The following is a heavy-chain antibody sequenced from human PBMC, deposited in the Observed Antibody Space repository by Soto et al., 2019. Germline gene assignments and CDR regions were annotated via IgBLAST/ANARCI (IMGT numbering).Heavy chain of an antibody. V-gene: IGHV3-15*01. CDR3: AKAFAGSGPGHAFDI. D-gene: IGHD2-15*01. Sequence: PGGSMRLSCAASGFTFSNAWMSWVRQAPGKGLEWVGRIKSKTDGGTTDYAAPVKGRFTISRDDSKNTLYLQMNSLKTEDTAVYYCAKAFAGSGPGHAFDIWGQGTMVTVSS. CDR1: GFTFSNAW. CDR2: IKSKTDGGTT. J-gene: IGHJ3*02.